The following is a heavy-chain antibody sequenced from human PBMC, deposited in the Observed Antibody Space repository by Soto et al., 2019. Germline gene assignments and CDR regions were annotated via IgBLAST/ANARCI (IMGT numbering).Heavy chain of an antibody. D-gene: IGHD6-13*01. J-gene: IGHJ4*02. V-gene: IGHV5-51*01. Sequence: GESLKISCKGSGYSFTSYWIGWVRQMPGKGLEWMGIIYPGDSDTRYSPSFQGQVTISADKSISTAYLQWSSLKASDTAMHYCASLGYSSSWYEIADYWGQGTLVTVSS. CDR1: GYSFTSYW. CDR2: IYPGDSDT. CDR3: ASLGYSSSWYEIADY.